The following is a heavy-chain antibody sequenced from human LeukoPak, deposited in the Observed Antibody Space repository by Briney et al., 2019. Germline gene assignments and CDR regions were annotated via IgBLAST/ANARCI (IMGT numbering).Heavy chain of an antibody. J-gene: IGHJ5*02. CDR1: GGSISNRSYY. V-gene: IGHV4-61*02. Sequence: SQTLSLTCTVSGGSISNRSYYWSWIRQPAGKGLEWIGRIYTSGSTNYNPSLKSRVTMSVDTSKNQFSLKLSSVTAADTAVYYCARDIDFWSEGWFDPWGQGTLVPVSS. CDR3: ARDIDFWSEGWFDP. CDR2: IYTSGST. D-gene: IGHD3-3*01.